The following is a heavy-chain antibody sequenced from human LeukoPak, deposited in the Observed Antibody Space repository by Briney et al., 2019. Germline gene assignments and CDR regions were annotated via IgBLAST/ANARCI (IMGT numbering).Heavy chain of an antibody. J-gene: IGHJ4*02. V-gene: IGHV1-8*03. Sequence: ASVKVSCKASGYTFTSYDINWVRQATGQGLEWMGWMNPNSGNTGYAQKFQGRVTITRNTSISTAYMELSSLRSEDTAVYYCARVKSSGWGFWYWGQGTLVTVSS. CDR1: GYTFTSYD. D-gene: IGHD6-19*01. CDR3: ARVKSSGWGFWY. CDR2: MNPNSGNT.